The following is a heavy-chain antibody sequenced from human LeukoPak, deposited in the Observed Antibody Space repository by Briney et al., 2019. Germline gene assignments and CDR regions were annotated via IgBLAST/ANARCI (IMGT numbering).Heavy chain of an antibody. CDR3: AKDSVGSSNDGYLDY. J-gene: IGHJ4*02. V-gene: IGHV3-30*02. D-gene: IGHD1-1*01. CDR2: IRYDGSNK. CDR1: GFTFSSYG. Sequence: PGGSLRLSCAASGFTFSSYGMHWVRQAPGKGLEWVAFIRYDGSNKYYADSVKGRFTISRDNSKNTLYLQMNSLRAEDTAVYYCAKDSVGSSNDGYLDYWGQGTLVTVSS.